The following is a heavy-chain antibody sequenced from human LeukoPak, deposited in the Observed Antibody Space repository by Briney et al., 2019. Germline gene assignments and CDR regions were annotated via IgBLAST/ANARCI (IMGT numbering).Heavy chain of an antibody. CDR3: ARHRSSFESYYYDSSGYLPDY. CDR1: AAFISTSDYY. V-gene: IGHV4-39*01. CDR2: ISYSSNT. D-gene: IGHD3-22*01. J-gene: IGHJ4*02. Sequence: ETLSLTCIVAAAFISTSDYYRGWLRAPPGKGQGGSCIISYSSNTYYDQSLKSRVAISVDKAKNQLSLEMSSVTAADTAVYYFARHRSSFESYYYDSSGYLPDYWGQGTLVTVSS.